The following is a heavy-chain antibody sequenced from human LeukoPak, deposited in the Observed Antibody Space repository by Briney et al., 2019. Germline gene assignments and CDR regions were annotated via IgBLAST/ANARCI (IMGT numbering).Heavy chain of an antibody. CDR1: GFTFSSYA. J-gene: IGHJ4*02. Sequence: GGSLRLSCAASGFTFSSYAMPWVRQAPGKGLEWVAVISYDGSNKYYADSVKGRFTISRDNSKNTLYLQMNSLRAEDTAVYYCAREDIAEIYFDYWGQGTLVTVSS. CDR3: AREDIAEIYFDY. CDR2: ISYDGSNK. V-gene: IGHV3-30-3*01. D-gene: IGHD5-12*01.